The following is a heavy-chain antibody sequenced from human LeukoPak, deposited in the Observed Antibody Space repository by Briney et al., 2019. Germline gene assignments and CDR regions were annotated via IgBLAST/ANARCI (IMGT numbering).Heavy chain of an antibody. CDR2: IWYDGSNK. Sequence: GGSLRLSCAASGFTFSGFWMSWVRQAPTKGLEWVAVIWYDGSNKYYADSVKGRFTISRDNSKNTLYLQMNSLRAEDTAVYYCARDDPRVGFDYWGQGTLVTVSS. CDR3: ARDDPRVGFDY. V-gene: IGHV3-33*08. J-gene: IGHJ4*02. CDR1: GFTFSGFW.